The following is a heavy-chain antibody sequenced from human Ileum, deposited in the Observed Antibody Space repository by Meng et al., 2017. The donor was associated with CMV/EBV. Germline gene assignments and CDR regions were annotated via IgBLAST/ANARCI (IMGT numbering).Heavy chain of an antibody. V-gene: IGHV3-7*01. Sequence: GESLKISCAASGFTFSSYWMSWVRQAPGKGLEWVANIKQDGSEKYYVDSVKGRFTISRDNAKNSLYLQMNSLRAEDTAVYYCAREYYDLSYYYYGMDVWGQGTTVTVSS. J-gene: IGHJ6*02. CDR2: IKQDGSEK. CDR3: AREYYDLSYYYYGMDV. CDR1: GFTFSSYW. D-gene: IGHD3-3*01.